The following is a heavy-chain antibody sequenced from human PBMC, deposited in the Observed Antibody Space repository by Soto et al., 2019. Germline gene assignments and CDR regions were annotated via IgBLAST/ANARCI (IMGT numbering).Heavy chain of an antibody. CDR1: GYTFTSYY. CDR3: ARDSIYYDSSGYYNYYYGMDV. CDR2: INPSGGST. Sequence: ASVKVSCKASGYTFTSYYMHWVRQAPGQGLEWMGIINPSGGSTSYAQKFQGRVTMTRDTSTSTVYMELSSLRSEDTAVYYCARDSIYYDSSGYYNYYYGMDVWGQGTTVTVSS. J-gene: IGHJ6*02. D-gene: IGHD3-22*01. V-gene: IGHV1-46*01.